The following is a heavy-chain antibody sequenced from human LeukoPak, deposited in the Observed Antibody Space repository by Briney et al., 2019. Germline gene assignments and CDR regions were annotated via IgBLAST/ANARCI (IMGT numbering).Heavy chain of an antibody. CDR3: ARVGYLAHASDI. V-gene: IGHV1-18*01. Sequence: GASVKVSCKASDYTFTNYGITWVRQAPGQGLEWMGWISVYNGNTTYAQKFQGRVTMTTDTSTSTAYMELRSLRSDDTAVYYCARVGYLAHASDIWGLGTMVTVSS. CDR2: ISVYNGNT. D-gene: IGHD1-26*01. J-gene: IGHJ3*02. CDR1: DYTFTNYG.